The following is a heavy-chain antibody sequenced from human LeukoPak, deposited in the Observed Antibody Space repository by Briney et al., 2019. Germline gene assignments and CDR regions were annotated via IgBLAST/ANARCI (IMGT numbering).Heavy chain of an antibody. CDR3: VGENRYFDWSRAFDI. Sequence: SVKVSCKASGGTFSSYAINWVRQAPGQGLKWMGGIIPIFGTANYAQKFQGRVTITADEYTSTAYMELSRLRSDDTAVYYCVGENRYFDWSRAFDIWGQGTMVTVSS. CDR1: GGTFSSYA. CDR2: IIPIFGTA. J-gene: IGHJ3*02. D-gene: IGHD3-9*01. V-gene: IGHV1-69*13.